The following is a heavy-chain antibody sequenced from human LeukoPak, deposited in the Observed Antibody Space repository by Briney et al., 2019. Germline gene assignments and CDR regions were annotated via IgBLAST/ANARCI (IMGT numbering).Heavy chain of an antibody. V-gene: IGHV3-66*01. CDR2: IYSGGST. CDR1: GFTFDDYA. Sequence: GGSLRLSCAASGFTFDDYAMHWVRQAPGKGLEWVSVIYSGGSTYYADSVKGRFTISRDNSKNTLYLQMNSLRAEDTAVYYCARGEYSSSSAIFDYWGQGTLVTVSS. J-gene: IGHJ4*02. CDR3: ARGEYSSSSAIFDY. D-gene: IGHD6-6*01.